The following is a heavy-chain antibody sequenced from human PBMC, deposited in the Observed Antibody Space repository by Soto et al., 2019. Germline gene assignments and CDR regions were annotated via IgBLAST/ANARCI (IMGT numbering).Heavy chain of an antibody. D-gene: IGHD6-6*01. CDR2: MNPNSGNT. V-gene: IGHV1-8*01. CDR1: GYTFTNYN. CDR3: ARAEPYSTSSPFDY. J-gene: IGHJ4*02. Sequence: QVQLVQSGAEVKKPGASVKVSYKTSGYTFTNYNINWVRQATGQGLEWMGWMNPNSGNTGYAQKFQGRVTMTRNTSITTAYMELSSLRSGDTAVYYCARAEPYSTSSPFDYWGQGTLVTVSS.